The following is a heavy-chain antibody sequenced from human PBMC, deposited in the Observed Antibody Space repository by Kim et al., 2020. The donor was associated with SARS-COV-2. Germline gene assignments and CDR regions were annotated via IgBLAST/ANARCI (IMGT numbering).Heavy chain of an antibody. CDR1: GGSISSGGYY. CDR2: IYYSGST. Sequence: SETLSLTCTVSGGSISSGGYYWSWIRQHPGKGLEWIGYIYYSGSTYYNPSLKSRVTISVDTSKNQFSLKLSSVTAADTAVYYCARDGPYYDILTGYYSRAFDIWGQGTMVTVSS. CDR3: ARDGPYYDILTGYYSRAFDI. J-gene: IGHJ3*02. V-gene: IGHV4-31*03. D-gene: IGHD3-9*01.